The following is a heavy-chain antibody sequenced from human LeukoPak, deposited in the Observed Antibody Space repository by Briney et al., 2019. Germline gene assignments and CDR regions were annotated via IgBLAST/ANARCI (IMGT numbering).Heavy chain of an antibody. CDR2: ISAYNGNT. V-gene: IGHV1-18*04. Sequence: ASVKVSCKASGYTSTIYATTWVRQAPGQGPEWMGWISAYNGNTNYAQKLQGRVTMTTDTSTSTAYMELRSLRSDDTAVYYCARDSGYDYYFDYWGQGTLVTVSS. J-gene: IGHJ4*02. CDR1: GYTSTIYA. D-gene: IGHD5-12*01. CDR3: ARDSGYDYYFDY.